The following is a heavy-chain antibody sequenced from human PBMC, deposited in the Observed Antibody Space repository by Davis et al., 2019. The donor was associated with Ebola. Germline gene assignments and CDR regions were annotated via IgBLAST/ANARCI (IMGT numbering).Heavy chain of an antibody. CDR3: ARLHTSNYYVDY. CDR2: IYPDDSDT. Sequence: GESLKISCKGSGYSFTNYWIAWVRQMPGKGLEWMGVIYPDDSDTRYSPSFQGQVTISADKSISTAYLQWSSLKASDTAMYYCARLHTSNYYVDYWGQGALVTVSS. D-gene: IGHD3-16*01. V-gene: IGHV5-51*01. CDR1: GYSFTNYW. J-gene: IGHJ4*02.